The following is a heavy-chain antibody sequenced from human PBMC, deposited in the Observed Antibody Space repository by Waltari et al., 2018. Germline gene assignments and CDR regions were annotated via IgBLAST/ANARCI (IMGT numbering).Heavy chain of an antibody. CDR3: ARDGRDFNYYGYYFDL. Sequence: EVQLVESGGDLVQPGGSLRLSCAASGFTFSGYSMNWVRQTPGKGLEWFADIDSTETYIYYTDSVKGRFTIARDNAKKTLFLQLTSLRVEDTALYYCARDGRDFNYYGYYFDLWGQGTMVTVSS. J-gene: IGHJ4*02. D-gene: IGHD2-15*01. V-gene: IGHV3-21*05. CDR1: GFTFSGYS. CDR2: IDSTETYI.